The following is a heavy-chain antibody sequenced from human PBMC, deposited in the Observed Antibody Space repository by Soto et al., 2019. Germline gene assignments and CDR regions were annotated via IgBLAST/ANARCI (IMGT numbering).Heavy chain of an antibody. Sequence: LALSCTVCGGCGSRGDDYWSWFGRRPGKGLEWIGYIYYSGSTYYNPSLKSRVTISVDTSKNQFSLKLSSVTAADTAVYYCARDHIAARPKHNWFDPWGQGTLVTVS. D-gene: IGHD6-6*01. CDR1: GGCGSRGDDY. CDR2: IYYSGST. V-gene: IGHV4-30-4*01. CDR3: ARDHIAARPKHNWFDP. J-gene: IGHJ5*02.